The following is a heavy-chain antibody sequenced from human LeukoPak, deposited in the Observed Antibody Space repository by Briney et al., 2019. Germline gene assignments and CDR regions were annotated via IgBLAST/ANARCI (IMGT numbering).Heavy chain of an antibody. D-gene: IGHD6-19*01. CDR1: GGSISSYY. J-gene: IGHJ4*02. Sequence: SETLSLTCTVSGGSISSYYWSWIRQPPGKGLEWIGYIYYSGSTNYNPSLKSRVTISVDTSKNQFSLKLSSVTAADTAVYYCARDRLSSGRYSGFDYWGQGTLVTVSS. CDR2: IYYSGST. CDR3: ARDRLSSGRYSGFDY. V-gene: IGHV4-59*01.